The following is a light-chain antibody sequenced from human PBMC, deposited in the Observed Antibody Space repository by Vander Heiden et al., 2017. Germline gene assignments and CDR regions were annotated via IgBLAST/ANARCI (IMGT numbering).Light chain of an antibody. CDR2: DVS. V-gene: IGLV2-11*01. CDR3: CSYAGSDTWV. J-gene: IGLJ3*02. CDR1: SSDVGASIY. Sequence: QSALTQPRSVSGSPGQSVTLTCTGTSSDVGASIYVSWYPQHPGKAPKLIIYDVSKWPSGVPDRFSGSKSGNTASLTISGLQTDDEGDYYCCSYAGSDTWVFGGGTKVTVL.